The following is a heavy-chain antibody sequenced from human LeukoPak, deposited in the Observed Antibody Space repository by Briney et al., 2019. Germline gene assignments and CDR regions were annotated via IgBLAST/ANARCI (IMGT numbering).Heavy chain of an antibody. CDR2: MSPKSGNT. J-gene: IGHJ5*02. Sequence: GASVKVSCKASGYTFTSYDINWVRQATGQGLEWMGWMSPKSGNTGYAQKFQGRVTMTSNTAISTAYMELSSLRSEDTAVYYCARDLFSPDEWAAGLPWGQGTLVTVSS. CDR1: GYTFTSYD. V-gene: IGHV1-8*01. D-gene: IGHD6-13*01. CDR3: ARDLFSPDEWAAGLP.